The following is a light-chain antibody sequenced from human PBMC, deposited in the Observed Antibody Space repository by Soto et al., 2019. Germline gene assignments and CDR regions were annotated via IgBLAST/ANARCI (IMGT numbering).Light chain of an antibody. CDR1: SSEVGSYNL. CDR3: CSYAGSSTRYV. J-gene: IGLJ1*01. CDR2: EVS. Sequence: QSALTQPASMSGSPGQSITISCTGTSSEVGSYNLVSWYQQHPGKAPKLMIYEVSKRPSGVSNRFSGSKSGNTASLTISGLQAQDEADYYCCSYAGSSTRYVFGTGTKLTVL. V-gene: IGLV2-23*02.